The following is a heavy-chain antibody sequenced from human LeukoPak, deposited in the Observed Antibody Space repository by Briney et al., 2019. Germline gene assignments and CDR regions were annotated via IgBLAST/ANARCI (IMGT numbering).Heavy chain of an antibody. CDR2: ISSSGSTI. CDR3: ARVSGWYGMDV. Sequence: GGSLRLTRAASGFTFSSYEMNWVRQAPGKGLEWVSYISSSGSTIYYADSVKGRFTISRDNAKNSLYLQMNSLRAEDTAVYYCARVSGWYGMDVWGQGTTVTVSS. D-gene: IGHD6-19*01. J-gene: IGHJ6*02. CDR1: GFTFSSYE. V-gene: IGHV3-48*03.